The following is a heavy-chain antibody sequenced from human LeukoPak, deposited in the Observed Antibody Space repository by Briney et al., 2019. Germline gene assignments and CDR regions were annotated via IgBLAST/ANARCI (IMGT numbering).Heavy chain of an antibody. D-gene: IGHD2-15*01. J-gene: IGHJ5*02. V-gene: IGHV3-33*06. CDR2: IWYDGSNK. CDR1: GFTFSSYG. Sequence: GGSLRLSCAASGFTFSSYGMHWVRQAPGKGLEWVAVIWYDGSNKYYADSVKGRFTISRDNSKNTLYLQMNSLRAEDTAVYYCAKDSPVVVVAYWFDPWGQGTLVTVS. CDR3: AKDSPVVVVAYWFDP.